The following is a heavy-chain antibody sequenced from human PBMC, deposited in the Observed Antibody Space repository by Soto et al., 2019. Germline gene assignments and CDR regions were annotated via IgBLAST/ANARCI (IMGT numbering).Heavy chain of an antibody. CDR3: ARSVLWFGEVGPLPLHN. V-gene: IGHV4-31*03. CDR2: IDYSGST. D-gene: IGHD3-10*01. J-gene: IGHJ4*02. CDR1: GGSITSGGSY. Sequence: QMLLQESGPGLVKPSQTLSVTCSVSGGSITSGGSYWTWVRQHPGQGLEWIGHIDYSGSTYYNPSRYRRLTISADTSKNQFFLSLTSLTAADTAVYFCARSVLWFGEVGPLPLHNWGLGTLVTVSS.